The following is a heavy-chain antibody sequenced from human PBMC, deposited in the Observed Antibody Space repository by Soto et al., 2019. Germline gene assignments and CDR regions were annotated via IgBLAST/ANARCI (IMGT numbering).Heavy chain of an antibody. D-gene: IGHD6-19*01. CDR3: AREWSISVAAPCD. Sequence: LAGSLRLSCAASGFTVSSNYMSWVRQAPGKGLEWVSVIYSGGSTYYADSVKGRFTISRHNSKNTLYLQMNSLRVEDTAVYYCAREWSISVAAPCDWGQGTLVTVSS. CDR2: IYSGGST. V-gene: IGHV3-53*04. J-gene: IGHJ4*02. CDR1: GFTVSSNY.